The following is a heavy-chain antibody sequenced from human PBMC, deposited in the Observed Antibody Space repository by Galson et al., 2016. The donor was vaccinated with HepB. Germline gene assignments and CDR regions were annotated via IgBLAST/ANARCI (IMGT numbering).Heavy chain of an antibody. J-gene: IGHJ4*02. CDR1: GSTFSSYA. Sequence: SLRLSCAASGSTFSSYAMHWVRQAPGKGLEWVAVISYDGTNKYYADSVKGRFTISRGISKNTMSLQMNSLRVEDTGLYYCARDPSSNDYGDYADFWGQGTLVTVS. V-gene: IGHV3-30-3*01. D-gene: IGHD4-17*01. CDR2: ISYDGTNK. CDR3: ARDPSSNDYGDYADF.